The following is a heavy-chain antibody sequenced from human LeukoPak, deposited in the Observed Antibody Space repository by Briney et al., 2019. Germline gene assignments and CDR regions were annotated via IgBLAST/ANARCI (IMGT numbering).Heavy chain of an antibody. Sequence: PSGTLSLTCAVSGDSISSTSWWSWVRQPPGKGLEWIGEIYHSGTTNYNPSLKSRVTISVDKSKNQFSLNVNSVTAADTAVYYCVRGCSASSCYGEYWGQGTLVTVSS. V-gene: IGHV4-4*02. CDR1: GDSISSTSW. J-gene: IGHJ4*02. CDR2: IYHSGTT. D-gene: IGHD2-15*01. CDR3: VRGCSASSCYGEY.